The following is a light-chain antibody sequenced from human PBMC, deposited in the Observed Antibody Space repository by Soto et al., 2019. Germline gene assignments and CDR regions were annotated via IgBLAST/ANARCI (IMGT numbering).Light chain of an antibody. V-gene: IGKV3-15*01. Sequence: EVVMTQSPATLSVSPGERATLSCRASQGVSSNLAWYQQKPAQAPRLLIYGTSTRATGIPARFSGSGSGTEFTLTISSLESEEFAVYYYQHYNNWPRTFGQGTKVEIK. CDR1: QGVSSN. CDR2: GTS. J-gene: IGKJ1*01. CDR3: QHYNNWPRT.